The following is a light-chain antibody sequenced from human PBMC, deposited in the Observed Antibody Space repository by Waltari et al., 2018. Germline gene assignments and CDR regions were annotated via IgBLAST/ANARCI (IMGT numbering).Light chain of an antibody. Sequence: QSALTQPPSASGSPGQSVTISCTGTSSDVGGYNYVSWYQQHPGKAPKLMIYAGSKRPSGAPVGFSGAKTCNTASLTVSALRAEDEADYYCSSYAGNNNVVFGGGTKLTVL. V-gene: IGLV2-8*01. CDR1: SSDVGGYNY. CDR2: AGS. CDR3: SSYAGNNNVV. J-gene: IGLJ2*01.